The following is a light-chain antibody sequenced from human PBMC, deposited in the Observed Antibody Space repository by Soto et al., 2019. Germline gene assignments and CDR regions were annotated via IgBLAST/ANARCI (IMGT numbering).Light chain of an antibody. Sequence: QSALARPASVSGSPGQSITISCTGTSSDVGSYDAVSWYQHHPGKVPKLMIYEVNKRPSGVSYRFSGSKSGNTASLTISGLQAEDEADYYCCSYAGTSYVFGSGTKVTVL. V-gene: IGLV2-23*02. CDR1: SSDVGSYDA. CDR3: CSYAGTSYV. CDR2: EVN. J-gene: IGLJ1*01.